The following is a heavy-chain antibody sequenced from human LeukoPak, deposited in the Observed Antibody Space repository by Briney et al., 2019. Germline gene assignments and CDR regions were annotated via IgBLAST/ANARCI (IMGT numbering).Heavy chain of an antibody. V-gene: IGHV5-51*01. D-gene: IGHD2-21*02. CDR2: IYPGDSDT. CDR1: GYSFATYW. CDR3: ARRYYGDCLDFFDY. J-gene: IGHJ4*02. Sequence: GESLKISCKASGYSFATYWIAWVRQMPGKGLEWMAIIYPGDSDTRYSPSFEGQVTVSADKSITTAYLQWSSLKASDTAMYYCARRYYGDCLDFFDYWGQGTLVTVSS.